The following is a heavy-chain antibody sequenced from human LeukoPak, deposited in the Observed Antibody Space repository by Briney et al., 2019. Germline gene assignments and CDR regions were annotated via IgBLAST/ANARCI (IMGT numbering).Heavy chain of an antibody. V-gene: IGHV4-34*01. CDR3: ARGAGYSSAYYYYGMDV. Sequence: SETLSLTCAVYGGSFSGYYWSWIRQPPGEGLEWIGEINHSGSTNYNPSLKSRVTISVDTSKNQFSLKLSSVTAADTAVYYCARGAGYSSAYYYYGMDVWGQGTTVTVSS. D-gene: IGHD6-19*01. J-gene: IGHJ6*02. CDR2: INHSGST. CDR1: GGSFSGYY.